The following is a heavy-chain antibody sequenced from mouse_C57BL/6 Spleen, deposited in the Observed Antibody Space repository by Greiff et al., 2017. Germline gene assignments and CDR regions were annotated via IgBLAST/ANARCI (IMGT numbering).Heavy chain of an antibody. V-gene: IGHV1-20*01. J-gene: IGHJ3*01. Sequence: VQLQQSGPELVKPGDSVKISCKASGYSFTGYFMNWVMQSHGKSLEWIGRINPYNGDTFYNQKFKGKATLTVDKSSSPAHMELRSLTSDDSAVYYCSRCYDYDWFPYWGQGTLLTVSA. CDR1: GYSFTGYF. CDR2: INPYNGDT. CDR3: SRCYDYDWFPY. D-gene: IGHD2-4*01.